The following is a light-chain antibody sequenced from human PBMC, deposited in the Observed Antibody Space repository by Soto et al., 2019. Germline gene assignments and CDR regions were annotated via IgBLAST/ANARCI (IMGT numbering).Light chain of an antibody. J-gene: IGLJ3*02. V-gene: IGLV2-14*01. CDR3: NSFTSLNTWV. CDR2: EVS. Sequence: QSPLTQPASVSGSPGQSSTISCTGTSSDVGGYTHVSWYQQHPGKAPKLIIYEVSDRPSGVSNRFSGSKSGNMASLTISGLLPDDEADYYCNSFTSLNTWVFGGGTKLTVL. CDR1: SSDVGGYTH.